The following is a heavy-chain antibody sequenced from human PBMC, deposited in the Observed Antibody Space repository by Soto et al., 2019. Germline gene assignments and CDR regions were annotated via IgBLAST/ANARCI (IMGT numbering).Heavy chain of an antibody. V-gene: IGHV3-23*01. D-gene: IGHD2-15*01. Sequence: PVGSLRLSFAASGFTLSSYAMSWVRQAPGKGLEWVSAISGSGGITYYADSVKVRFTISRDNSKNTLYLQKNSLRAEDKAVDYCAKTHPATVWAQGTMVTVSS. CDR2: ISGSGGIT. CDR1: GFTLSSYA. CDR3: AKTHPATV. J-gene: IGHJ3*01.